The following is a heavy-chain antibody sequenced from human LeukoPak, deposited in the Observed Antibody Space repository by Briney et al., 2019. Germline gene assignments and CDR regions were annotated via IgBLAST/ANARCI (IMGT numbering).Heavy chain of an antibody. J-gene: IGHJ4*01. V-gene: IGHV3-30*04. Sequence: PGGSLRLSSVASGFTFTDYAFNWVRQTPGKGMEWVAIISSDGNTQSYADPLKGRFTISRDNFRDTVFLELTTLRPEDTGLYYCVRDLTSGARFDFWGPGTLVTVSS. CDR1: GFTFTDYA. CDR2: ISSDGNTQ. CDR3: VRDLTSGARFDF. D-gene: IGHD3-9*01.